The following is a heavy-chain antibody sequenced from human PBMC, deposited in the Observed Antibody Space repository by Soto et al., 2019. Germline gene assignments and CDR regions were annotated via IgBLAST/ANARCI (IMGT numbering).Heavy chain of an antibody. CDR1: RAFINSGGFY. J-gene: IGHJ5*02. CDR3: VIGGIAGHWFDP. V-gene: IGHV4-31*03. D-gene: IGHD2-21*01. CDR2: IFHSGST. Sequence: QVQLQESGPGLVQPSETLSLTCSVSRAFINSGGFYYSWIRQPPGKGLGWLGYIFHSGSTLYTPSLRGRLTLSAATSRNQLSLHLTSVTAADTAVDYCVIGGIAGHWFDPWGQGTLVTVSS.